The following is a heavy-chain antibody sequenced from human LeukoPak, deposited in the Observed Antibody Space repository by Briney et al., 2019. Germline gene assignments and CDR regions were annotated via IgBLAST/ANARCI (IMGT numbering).Heavy chain of an antibody. D-gene: IGHD4-11*01. CDR1: GFTFSSYG. CDR2: ISYDGSNK. V-gene: IGHV3-30*18. J-gene: IGHJ4*02. CDR3: AKGVTKGLLDY. Sequence: QPGGSLRLSCAASGFTFSSYGMPWVRQAPGKGLEWVAVISYDGSNKYYADSVKGRFTISRDNSKNTLYLQMNSLRAEDTAVYYCAKGVTKGLLDYWGQGTLATVSS.